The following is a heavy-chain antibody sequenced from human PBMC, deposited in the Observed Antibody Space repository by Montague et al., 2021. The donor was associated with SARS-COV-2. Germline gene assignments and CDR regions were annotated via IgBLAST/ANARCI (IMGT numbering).Heavy chain of an antibody. Sequence: SETLSLICAVYSGSFSGYYWSWIRQPPEKGLEWIGEINQSGRTNNNPSLKSRVIISVDTSKNQFSLKLSSVTAVDAAVYYCARRGGSVWGVTVSAELDYWGQGTLVIVSS. D-gene: IGHD3-10*01. J-gene: IGHJ4*02. V-gene: IGHV4-34*01. CDR2: INQSGRT. CDR3: ARRGGSVWGVTVSAELDY. CDR1: SGSFSGYY.